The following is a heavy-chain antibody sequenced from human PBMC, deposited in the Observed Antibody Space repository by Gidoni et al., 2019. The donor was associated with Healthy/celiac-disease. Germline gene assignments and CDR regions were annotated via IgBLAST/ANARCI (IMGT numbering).Heavy chain of an antibody. Sequence: AASGFTFSSVGVHWVRQAPGKGLEWVAVIWYDGSNKYYADSVKGRFTISRDNSKNTLYLQMNSLRAEDTAVYYCARDDLGYDGSSYYYYYMDVWGKGTTVTVSS. CDR1: GFTFSSVG. J-gene: IGHJ6*03. CDR2: IWYDGSNK. V-gene: IGHV3-33*01. D-gene: IGHD3-10*01. CDR3: ARDDLGYDGSSYYYYYMDV.